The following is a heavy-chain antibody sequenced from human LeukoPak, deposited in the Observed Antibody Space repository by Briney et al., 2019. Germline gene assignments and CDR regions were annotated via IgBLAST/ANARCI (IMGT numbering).Heavy chain of an antibody. CDR3: AKDESGSYYEPLDY. J-gene: IGHJ4*02. D-gene: IGHD1-26*01. CDR2: ISYDGSNK. Sequence: GGSLRLSCAASGFTFSSYGMHWVRQAPGKGLEWVAVISYDGSNKYYADSVRGRFTISRDNSKNTLYLQMNSLRAEDTAVYYCAKDESGSYYEPLDYWGQGTLVTVSS. V-gene: IGHV3-30*18. CDR1: GFTFSSYG.